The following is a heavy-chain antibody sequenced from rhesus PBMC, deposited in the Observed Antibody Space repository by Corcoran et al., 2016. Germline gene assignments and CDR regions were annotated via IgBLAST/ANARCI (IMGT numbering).Heavy chain of an antibody. D-gene: IGHD6-13*01. CDR2: ISGSGGSN. CDR3: ARVGYSSWSGYFDL. CDR1: GGSISSNY. Sequence: QLQLQESGPGLVKPSETLSLTCAVSGGSISSNYWSWIRQPPGKGLEWIGRISGSGGSNDSNPSLKSRVTISTDTPKNQFSLKLSSVTAADTAVYYCARVGYSSWSGYFDLWGPGTPITISS. J-gene: IGHJ2*01. V-gene: IGHV4-173*01.